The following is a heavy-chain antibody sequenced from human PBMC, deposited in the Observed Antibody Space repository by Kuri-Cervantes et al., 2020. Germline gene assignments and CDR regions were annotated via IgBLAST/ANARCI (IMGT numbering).Heavy chain of an antibody. D-gene: IGHD2-8*01. J-gene: IGHJ5*02. CDR2: ISWSSGSI. CDR1: GFTFDDYA. CDR3: AKSALTPNTHWFDP. Sequence: SLKISCAASGFTFDDYAMHWVRQAPGKGLEWVSGISWSSGSIDYADSVKGRFTISRDNAKNSLYLQMNSLRVEDAAVYYCAKSALTPNTHWFDPWGQGTLVTVSS. V-gene: IGHV3-9*01.